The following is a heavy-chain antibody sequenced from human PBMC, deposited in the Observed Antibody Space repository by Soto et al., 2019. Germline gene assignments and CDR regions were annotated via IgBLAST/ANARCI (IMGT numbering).Heavy chain of an antibody. CDR2: INPSGGST. J-gene: IGHJ5*02. D-gene: IGHD6-13*01. CDR3: ARDKPLAGIGSSWYGPNWFDP. CDR1: VYTFTSYY. V-gene: IGHV1-46*01. Sequence: ASVKVSCKASVYTFTSYYMHWVRQAPGQGLEWMGIINPSGGSTSYAQKFQGRVTMTRDTSTSTVYMELSSLRSEDTAVYYCARDKPLAGIGSSWYGPNWFDPWGQGTLVTVSS.